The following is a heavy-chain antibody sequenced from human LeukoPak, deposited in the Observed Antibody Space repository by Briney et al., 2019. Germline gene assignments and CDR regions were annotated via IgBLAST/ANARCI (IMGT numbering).Heavy chain of an antibody. Sequence: GGSLRLSCVASGFTFSDSSRSWVRQAPGKGLEWLANIKQGEGDKFYLESVMGRFTISRDNGNNSLFLQLTSLRVEDTAVYYCARGGLFGTFDYWGQGARVTVS. CDR3: ARGGLFGTFDY. CDR2: IKQGEGDK. V-gene: IGHV3-7*01. J-gene: IGHJ4*02. CDR1: GFTFSDSS. D-gene: IGHD3-3*01.